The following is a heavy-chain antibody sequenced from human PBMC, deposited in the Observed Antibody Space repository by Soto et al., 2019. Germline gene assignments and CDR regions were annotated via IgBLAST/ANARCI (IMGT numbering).Heavy chain of an antibody. D-gene: IGHD3-3*01. J-gene: IGHJ5*02. V-gene: IGHV1-3*01. CDR3: ARDGESLRFLEWLSNWFDP. CDR1: GYTFTSYA. CDR2: INAGNGNT. Sequence: ASVKVSCKASGYTFTSYAMHWVRQAPGQRLEWMGWINAGNGNTKYSQKFQGRVTITRDTSASTAYMELSSLRSEDTAVYHCARDGESLRFLEWLSNWFDPWGQGTLVTVSS.